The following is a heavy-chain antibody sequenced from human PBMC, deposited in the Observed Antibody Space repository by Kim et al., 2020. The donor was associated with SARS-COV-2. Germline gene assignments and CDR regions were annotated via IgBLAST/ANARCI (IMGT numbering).Heavy chain of an antibody. CDR3: ARGTYDYVWGSYRFVY. J-gene: IGHJ4*02. CDR2: IYYSGNT. V-gene: IGHV4-59*01. CDR1: GGSISGYH. Sequence: SETLSLTCTVSGGSISGYHWSWIRQSPGRGLEWIGYIYYSGNTNYRPSLKSLVTISIDTSKNQFSLKLRSVTAADTAVYYCARGTYDYVWGSYRFVYSGQGTLVTVSS. D-gene: IGHD3-16*02.